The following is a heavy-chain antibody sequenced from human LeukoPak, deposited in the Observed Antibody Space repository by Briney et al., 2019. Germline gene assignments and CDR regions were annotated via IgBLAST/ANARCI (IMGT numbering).Heavy chain of an antibody. V-gene: IGHV1-46*01. CDR3: VREKSGGTYDY. J-gene: IGHJ4*02. CDR2: IRPGDTRT. D-gene: IGHD3-16*01. CDR1: GYTFTAYY. Sequence: EASVKVSCKASGYTFTAYYIQWARQAPGQGLELMGTIRPGDTRTTYAQKFQGRVTMTWDMSTTTGYMELSSLRSEDTAVYYCVREKSGGTYDYWGQGTLVTVSS.